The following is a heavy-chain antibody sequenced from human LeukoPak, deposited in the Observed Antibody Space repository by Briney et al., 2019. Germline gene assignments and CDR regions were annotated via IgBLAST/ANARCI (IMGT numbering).Heavy chain of an antibody. D-gene: IGHD6-19*01. V-gene: IGHV3-23*01. J-gene: IGHJ4*02. CDR1: GFTFSAYA. Sequence: GGSLRLSCEASGFTFSAYAMTWVRRAPGKGLEWVSSIGSDGKTHYSESVKGRFTISRDNSKNTLYLQMNSLRAEDTAVYYCAKLYSSGWFYYFDYWGQGTLVTVSS. CDR3: AKLYSSGWFYYFDY. CDR2: IGSDGKT.